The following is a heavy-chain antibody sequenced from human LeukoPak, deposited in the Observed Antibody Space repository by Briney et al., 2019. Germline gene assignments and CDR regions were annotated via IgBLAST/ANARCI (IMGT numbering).Heavy chain of an antibody. CDR2: IYYNGNT. J-gene: IGHJ6*02. CDR3: ARGRSNYYGMDV. Sequence: SETLSLTCSVSDGSINSYYWNWIRRPPGKGLEWIGYIYYNGNTNYSPSLKNRVTMSVDTSKNLFSLKVSSVTAADTAVYYCARGRSNYYGMDVWGQGTTVTVSS. D-gene: IGHD1-26*01. V-gene: IGHV4-59*01. CDR1: DGSINSYY.